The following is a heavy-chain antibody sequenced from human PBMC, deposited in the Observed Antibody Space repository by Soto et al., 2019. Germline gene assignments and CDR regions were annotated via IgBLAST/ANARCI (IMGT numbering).Heavy chain of an antibody. CDR3: TRHVDCSGGSCYSGYYYYMDV. V-gene: IGHV3-73*01. Sequence: EVQLVESGGGLVQPGGCLKLSCAASGYTFSDSAMHWVRQASGKGLEWVGRIRSKPNTDATAYAASVKGRFTISRDDSKNTAYLQMNSLKTEDTAVYYCTRHVDCSGGSCYSGYYYYMDVWGKGTTVTVSS. CDR1: GYTFSDSA. D-gene: IGHD2-15*01. CDR2: IRSKPNTDAT. J-gene: IGHJ6*03.